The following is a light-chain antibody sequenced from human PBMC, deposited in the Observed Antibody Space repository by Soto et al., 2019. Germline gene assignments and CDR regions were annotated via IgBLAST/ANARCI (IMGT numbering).Light chain of an antibody. CDR1: QTVTTN. Sequence: EIVLTQSPATLSVSPGERVTLSCRASQTVTTNLVWYHQKPGQSPRLLIYDASTRATGIPARYSGSGSGTEFNFTISSLQSEDFAVYYCQQYNKWPRTSGQGTKVEIK. CDR2: DAS. CDR3: QQYNKWPRT. J-gene: IGKJ1*01. V-gene: IGKV3-15*01.